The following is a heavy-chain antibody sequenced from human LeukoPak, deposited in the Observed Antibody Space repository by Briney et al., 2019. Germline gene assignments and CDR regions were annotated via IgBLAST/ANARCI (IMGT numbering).Heavy chain of an antibody. Sequence: ASVKVSCKASGYTFTSYYMYWVRQAPGQGLEWMGIINPSGGSTSYAQKFQGRVTVTTDTSTSTAYMELRSLRSDDTAVYYCARETNGRVRGVIMSWGQGTLVTVSS. CDR2: INPSGGST. D-gene: IGHD3-10*01. CDR3: ARETNGRVRGVIMS. J-gene: IGHJ4*02. V-gene: IGHV1-46*01. CDR1: GYTFTSYY.